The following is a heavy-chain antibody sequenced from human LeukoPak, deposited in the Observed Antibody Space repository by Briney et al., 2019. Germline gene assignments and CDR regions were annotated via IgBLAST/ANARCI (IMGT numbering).Heavy chain of an antibody. CDR1: GFTFSSYW. Sequence: PGGSLRLSCAASGFTFSSYWMHWVRQAPGKGLVWVSRINSDGSSTSYADSVKGRITISRDNAKNTLYLQMNSPRAEDTAVYYCARDRGNRFLEWVFDYWGQGTLVTVSS. CDR2: INSDGSST. J-gene: IGHJ4*02. D-gene: IGHD3-3*01. CDR3: ARDRGNRFLEWVFDY. V-gene: IGHV3-74*01.